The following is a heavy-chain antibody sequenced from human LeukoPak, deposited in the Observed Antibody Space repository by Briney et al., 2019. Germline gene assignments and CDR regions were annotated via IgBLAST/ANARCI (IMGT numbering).Heavy chain of an antibody. Sequence: SETLSLTCAVYGGSFSGYYWSWIRQPPGKGLEWIGEINHSGSTNYNPPLKSRVTISVDTSKNQFSLKLSSVTAADTAVYYCARGGYYGSGSYYNVYWGQGTLVTVSS. CDR1: GGSFSGYY. D-gene: IGHD3-10*01. J-gene: IGHJ4*02. CDR2: INHSGST. CDR3: ARGGYYGSGSYYNVY. V-gene: IGHV4-34*01.